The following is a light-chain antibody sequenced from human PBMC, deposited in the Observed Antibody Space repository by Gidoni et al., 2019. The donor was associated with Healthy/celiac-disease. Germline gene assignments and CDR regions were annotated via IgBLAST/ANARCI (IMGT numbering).Light chain of an antibody. J-gene: IGKJ2*01. CDR3: QQRSNWPPT. Sequence: ELVLTQSPATLSLSPGERATLSCRASQSVSSYIAWYQQKPGQAPRLLIYDASNRATGIPARFSGSGSGTDFTLTISSLEPEDFAVYYCQQRSNWPPTFGQGTKLEIK. V-gene: IGKV3-11*01. CDR2: DAS. CDR1: QSVSSY.